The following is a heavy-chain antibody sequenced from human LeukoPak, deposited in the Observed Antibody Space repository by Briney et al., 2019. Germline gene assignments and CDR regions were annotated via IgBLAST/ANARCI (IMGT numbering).Heavy chain of an antibody. V-gene: IGHV3-7*04. CDR1: GFTFSSYW. J-gene: IGHJ3*02. CDR2: IKQDGSEK. D-gene: IGHD3-10*01. CDR3: ARSALGAFDI. Sequence: GGFLRLSCVASGFTFSSYWMSWVRQAPGKGLEWVANIKQDGSEKYYVDSVKGRFTISRDNAKNSLYLQMNSLRADDTAVYYCARSALGAFDIWGQGTMVTVSS.